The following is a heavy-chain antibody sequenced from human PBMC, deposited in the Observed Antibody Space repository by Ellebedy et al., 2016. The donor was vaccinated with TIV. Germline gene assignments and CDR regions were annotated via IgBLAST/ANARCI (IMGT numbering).Heavy chain of an antibody. CDR1: GFTFSSYA. Sequence: GESLKISXAASGFTFSSYAMHWVRQAPGKGLEWVAVISYDGSNKYYADSVKGRFTISRDNSKNTLYLQMNSLRAEDTAVYYCAKDRAGRDYYYYYGMDVWGQGTTVTVSS. D-gene: IGHD1-14*01. J-gene: IGHJ6*02. V-gene: IGHV3-30-3*01. CDR3: AKDRAGRDYYYYYGMDV. CDR2: ISYDGSNK.